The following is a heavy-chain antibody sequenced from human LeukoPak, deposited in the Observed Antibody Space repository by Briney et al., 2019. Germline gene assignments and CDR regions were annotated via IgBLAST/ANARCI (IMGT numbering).Heavy chain of an antibody. CDR2: IHYSGST. CDR1: GGSISSSSYY. J-gene: IGHJ6*02. D-gene: IGHD2-21*02. Sequence: SETLSLTCTVSGGSISSSSYYWGWIRQPPGKGLEWIGSIHYSGSTYYNPSLKSRVTISVDTSKNQFSLKLSSVTAADTAVYYCASFRCGGDCSLYYYGMDVWGQGTTVTVSS. CDR3: ASFRCGGDCSLYYYGMDV. V-gene: IGHV4-39*01.